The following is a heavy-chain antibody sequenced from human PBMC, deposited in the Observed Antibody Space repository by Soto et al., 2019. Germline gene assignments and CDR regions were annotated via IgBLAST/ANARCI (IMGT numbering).Heavy chain of an antibody. CDR3: ATYTSGGGGRGY. D-gene: IGHD6-19*01. CDR2: YSGST. CDR1: GASISRDH. J-gene: IGHJ4*02. V-gene: IGHV4-59*08. Sequence: QVQLQESGPGLVKPSETLSLTCTVSGASISRDHWNWIRQPPGKGLEWFGDYSGSTNYNPSLKSRVPISVDPSKNHFPLKLSSVPAADTAVYFCATYTSGGGGRGYWGQGTLVTVSS.